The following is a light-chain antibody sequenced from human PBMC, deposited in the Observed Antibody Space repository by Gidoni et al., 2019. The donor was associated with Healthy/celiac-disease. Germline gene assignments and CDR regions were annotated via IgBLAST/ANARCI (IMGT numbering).Light chain of an antibody. V-gene: IGKV3-11*01. CDR1: QSVSSY. J-gene: IGKJ4*01. CDR3: QQRSNWPPT. Sequence: EIALTQSPATLSLSPGERATLECSARQSVSSYLAWYQQKPGKAPRLLIYDASNRATGIPARFSGSGSGTDFTLTISSLEPEDFAVYYWQQRSNWPPTFGGGTKVEIK. CDR2: DAS.